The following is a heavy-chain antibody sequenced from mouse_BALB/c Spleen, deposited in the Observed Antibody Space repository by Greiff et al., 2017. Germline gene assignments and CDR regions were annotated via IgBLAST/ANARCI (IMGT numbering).Heavy chain of an antibody. Sequence: DVMLVESGGGLVKPGGSLKLSCAASGFTFSSYAMSWVRQSPEKRLEWVAEISSGGSYTYYPDTVTGRFTISRDNAKNTLYLEMSSLRSEDTAMYYCARDGVYAMDYWGQGTSVTVSS. V-gene: IGHV5-9-4*01. CDR3: ARDGVYAMDY. J-gene: IGHJ4*01. CDR2: ISSGGSYT. CDR1: GFTFSSYA.